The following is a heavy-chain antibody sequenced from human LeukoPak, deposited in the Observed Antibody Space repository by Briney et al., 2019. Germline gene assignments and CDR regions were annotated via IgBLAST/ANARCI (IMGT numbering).Heavy chain of an antibody. J-gene: IGHJ6*02. V-gene: IGHV4-39*01. D-gene: IGHD6-13*01. CDR2: IYYSGGT. Sequence: SETLSLTCTVSGGSISSSSYYWGWIRQPPGKGLEWIGSIYYSGGTYYNPSLKSRVTISVDTSKNQFSLKVSSVTAADTAVYYCATNIATAGYYYGMDLWGQGTTVTVSS. CDR1: GGSISSSSYY. CDR3: ATNIATAGYYYGMDL.